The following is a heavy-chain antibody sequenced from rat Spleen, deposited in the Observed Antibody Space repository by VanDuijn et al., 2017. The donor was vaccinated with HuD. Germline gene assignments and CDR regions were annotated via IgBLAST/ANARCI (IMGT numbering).Heavy chain of an antibody. CDR1: GFTLSDYD. CDR2: IGPSGGNT. Sequence: EVQLVESGGGLVQPGRSLKLSCAASGFTLSDYDMAWVRQAPAKGLEWVASIGPSGGNTYYRDSVKGRFTVSRDNAKSTLSLQMDSLRSEDTATYYCARQGAASDYGYNRFAYWGQGTLVTVSS. V-gene: IGHV5-25*01. J-gene: IGHJ3*01. D-gene: IGHD1-9*01. CDR3: ARQGAASDYGYNRFAY.